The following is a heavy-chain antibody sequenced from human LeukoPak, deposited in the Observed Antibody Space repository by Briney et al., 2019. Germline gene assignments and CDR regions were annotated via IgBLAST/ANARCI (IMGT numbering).Heavy chain of an antibody. Sequence: SETLSLTCTVSGDSINGYYWSWIRQTPEKGLEWIGYMSYSGRSDYGPSLKSRVTMSIDTSKNQFSLRMTSVTAADTGVYYCARDRVGQQLVGRKNNYYYMDVWGKGTTVTISS. CDR3: ARDRVGQQLVGRKNNYYYMDV. V-gene: IGHV4-59*01. D-gene: IGHD6-13*01. J-gene: IGHJ6*03. CDR1: GDSINGYY. CDR2: MSYSGRS.